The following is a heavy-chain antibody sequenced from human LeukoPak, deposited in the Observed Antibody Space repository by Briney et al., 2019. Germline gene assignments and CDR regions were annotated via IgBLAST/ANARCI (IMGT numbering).Heavy chain of an antibody. Sequence: PSETLSLTCAVYGGSFSSYYWSWIRQHPGKGLEWIGYIYYSGSTYYNPSLKSRVTISVDTSKNQFSLKLSSVTAADTAVYYCARGVMTFDYWGQGTLVTVSS. J-gene: IGHJ4*02. CDR2: IYYSGST. V-gene: IGHV4-31*11. D-gene: IGHD3-16*01. CDR1: GGSFSSYY. CDR3: ARGVMTFDY.